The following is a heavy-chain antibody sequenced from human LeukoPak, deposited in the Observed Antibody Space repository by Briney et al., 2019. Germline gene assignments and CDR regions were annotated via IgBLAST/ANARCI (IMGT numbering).Heavy chain of an antibody. V-gene: IGHV3-13*01. D-gene: IGHD2-2*01. CDR3: ARVPQQLDCSSTSCYFGAFDI. Sequence: GGSLRLSCAASGFTFSSYDMHWVRQATGKGLEWVSAIGTAGDTYYPGSVKGRFTISRENAKNSLYLQMNSLRAGDTAVYYCARVPQQLDCSSTSCYFGAFDIWGQGTMVTVSS. J-gene: IGHJ3*02. CDR2: IGTAGDT. CDR1: GFTFSSYD.